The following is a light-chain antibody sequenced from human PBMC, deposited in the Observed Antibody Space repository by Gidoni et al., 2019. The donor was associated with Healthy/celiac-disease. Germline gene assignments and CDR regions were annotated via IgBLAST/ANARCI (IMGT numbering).Light chain of an antibody. J-gene: IGKJ4*01. V-gene: IGKV2-28*01. CDR1: QSLLHSNGYNN. CDR2: LGS. Sequence: DIVMTQSPLSLPVTPGEPASISCRSSQSLLHSNGYNNLHGYLQKPGQSPQLLIYLGSNRASGVPDRFSGSGSGTDFTLKISRVEAEDVGVYYCMRALQTPSTFGGGTKVEIK. CDR3: MRALQTPST.